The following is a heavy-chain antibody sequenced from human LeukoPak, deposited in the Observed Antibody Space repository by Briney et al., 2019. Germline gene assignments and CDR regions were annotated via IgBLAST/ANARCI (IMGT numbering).Heavy chain of an antibody. J-gene: IGHJ4*02. CDR2: IYYSGST. CDR3: ARGYCSGGSCPADY. Sequence: SETLSLTCTVSGGSISSYYWSWIRQPPGKGLEWIGYIYYSGSTYYNPSLKSRVTISVDTSKNQFSLKLSSVTAADTAVYYCARGYCSGGSCPADYWGQGTLVTVSS. D-gene: IGHD2-15*01. CDR1: GGSISSYY. V-gene: IGHV4-59*01.